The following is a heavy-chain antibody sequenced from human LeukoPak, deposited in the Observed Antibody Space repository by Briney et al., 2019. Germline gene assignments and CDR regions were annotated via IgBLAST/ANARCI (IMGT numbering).Heavy chain of an antibody. V-gene: IGHV1-8*03. CDR1: GYTFTSYE. Sequence: ASVKVSCKASGYTFTSYEINWVGQATGQGLEWMGWMNSNSGYTGDAQKFQGRVTITRNTSISTAYMELSSLRSADTAVYYCARGQRLAAAGRVYYYYYMDVWGKGTTVTVSS. J-gene: IGHJ6*03. CDR2: MNSNSGYT. D-gene: IGHD6-13*01. CDR3: ARGQRLAAAGRVYYYYYMDV.